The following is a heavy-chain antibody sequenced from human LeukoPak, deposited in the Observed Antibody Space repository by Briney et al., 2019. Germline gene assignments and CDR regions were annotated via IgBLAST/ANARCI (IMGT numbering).Heavy chain of an antibody. J-gene: IGHJ4*02. CDR3: AKGRTEGGTPALDY. CDR1: GFTFSSFG. V-gene: IGHV3-23*01. CDR2: ISGSGGNT. Sequence: GGSLRLSCAASGFTFSSFGMSWVRQAPGKGLEWVSGISGSGGNTYYTDSVGGRLSISRDNSKNTPYLQVNSLRAEDTAVYYCAKGRTEGGTPALDYWGQGTLVTVSS. D-gene: IGHD6-19*01.